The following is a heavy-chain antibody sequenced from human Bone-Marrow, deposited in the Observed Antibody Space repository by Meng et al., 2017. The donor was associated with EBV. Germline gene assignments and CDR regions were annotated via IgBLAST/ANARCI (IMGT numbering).Heavy chain of an antibody. J-gene: IGHJ4*02. Sequence: VHPQESGPSLVKPSETLSLTCTVSGASVSGGTFHWSWIRQPPGKELEWIGYIYDGGTTIYNPSLKSRVTIFLDPSRNQFSLGLRSVTTADTAVYYCAKSSSSTPGVVDSWGQGTLVTVSS. CDR2: IYDGGTT. V-gene: IGHV4-61*01. D-gene: IGHD6-6*01. CDR1: GASVSGGTFH. CDR3: AKSSSSTPGVVDS.